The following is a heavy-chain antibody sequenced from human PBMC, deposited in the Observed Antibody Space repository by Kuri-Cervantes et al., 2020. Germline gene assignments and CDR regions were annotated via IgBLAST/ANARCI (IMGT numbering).Heavy chain of an antibody. Sequence: GESLKISCAASGFTFTSYAMSWVRQAPGKGLEWVSVINNSGGSTYYADSVKGRFTISRDNSKNTLYLQMNSLRAEDTALYYCAKDLLPSSLYYFDYWGQGTLVTVSS. CDR2: INNSGGST. V-gene: IGHV3-23*01. CDR3: AKDLLPSSLYYFDY. D-gene: IGHD2-2*01. CDR1: GFTFTSYA. J-gene: IGHJ4*02.